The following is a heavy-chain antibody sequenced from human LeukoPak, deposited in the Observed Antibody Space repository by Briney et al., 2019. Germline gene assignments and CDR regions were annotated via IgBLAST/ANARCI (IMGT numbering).Heavy chain of an antibody. D-gene: IGHD6-6*01. Sequence: SETLSLTCTVSGGSISSSSYCWGWIRQPPGKGLEWIGNICYSGSTHYNPSLKSRVIISVDTSKNQFSLKLSSVTAADTAVYYCARHQSSRAPTWGQGALVTVSS. CDR2: ICYSGST. J-gene: IGHJ5*02. CDR1: GGSISSSSYC. V-gene: IGHV4-39*01. CDR3: ARHQSSRAPT.